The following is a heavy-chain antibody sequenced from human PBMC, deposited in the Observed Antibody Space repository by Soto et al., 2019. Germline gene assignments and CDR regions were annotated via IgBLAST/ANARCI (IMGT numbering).Heavy chain of an antibody. D-gene: IGHD5-18*01. V-gene: IGHV1-58*01. J-gene: IGHJ5*02. CDR2: IVVGSGNT. CDR3: ARTSVDTAMVNWFDP. Sequence: SVKVSCKASGFTFTSSAVQWVRQALGQRLEWIGWIVVGSGNTNYAQKFQERVTITRDMSTSTAYTGLSSLKASDTAMYYCARTSVDTAMVNWFDPWGQGTLVTVSS. CDR1: GFTFTSSA.